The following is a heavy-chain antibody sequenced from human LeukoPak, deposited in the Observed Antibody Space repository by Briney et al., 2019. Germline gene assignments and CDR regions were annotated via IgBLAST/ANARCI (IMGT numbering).Heavy chain of an antibody. CDR2: IKQDGSEK. CDR1: GFTFSSYE. V-gene: IGHV3-7*01. CDR3: ARGGSKYYYYYMDV. Sequence: GGSLRLSCAASGFTFSSYEMNWVRQAPGKGLEWVANIKQDGSEKYYVDSVKGRFTISRDNAKNSLYLQMNSLRAEDTAVYYCARGGSKYYYYYMDVWGKGTTVTISS. J-gene: IGHJ6*03.